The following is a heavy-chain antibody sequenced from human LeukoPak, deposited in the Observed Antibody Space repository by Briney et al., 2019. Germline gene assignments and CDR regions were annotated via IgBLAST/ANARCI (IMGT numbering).Heavy chain of an antibody. V-gene: IGHV3-7*03. Sequence: GGSLRLTCAASGFTFGDQWMNWVRQAPGQGLEWVACIKHDGSEKYYVDSVEGRFTISRDNSKNTLYLQMNSLRAEDTVVYYCARGLFGNIMDYWGQGILVTVSS. CDR2: IKHDGSEK. CDR3: ARGLFGNIMDY. J-gene: IGHJ4*02. D-gene: IGHD3-22*01. CDR1: GFTFGDQW.